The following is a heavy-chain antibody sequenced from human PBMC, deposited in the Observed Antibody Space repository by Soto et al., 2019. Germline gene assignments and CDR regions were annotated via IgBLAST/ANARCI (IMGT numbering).Heavy chain of an antibody. CDR3: ARDRGAAYCSGGSCYSYYYYGMDV. D-gene: IGHD2-15*01. Sequence: QVQLVQSGAEVKKPGSSVKVSCKASGGTFSSYAISWVRQAPGQGLEWMGGIIPIFGTANYAQKFQGRVTITADKSTSTAYVELSSLRSEDTAVYYCARDRGAAYCSGGSCYSYYYYGMDVWGQGTTVTVSS. J-gene: IGHJ6*02. CDR2: IIPIFGTA. V-gene: IGHV1-69*06. CDR1: GGTFSSYA.